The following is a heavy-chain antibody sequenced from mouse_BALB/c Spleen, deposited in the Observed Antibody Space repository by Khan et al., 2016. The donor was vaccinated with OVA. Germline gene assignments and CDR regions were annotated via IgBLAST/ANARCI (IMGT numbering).Heavy chain of an antibody. CDR2: IWAGGST. Sequence: QVQLKESGPGLVAPSQSLSITCTVSGFSSTNYGVNWVRQPPGKGLEWLGVIWAGGSTNYNSALMSRLSTSKDKSTSQAFLRMNSLQTDDTSVDYGADIFYGKRYYAMDYWGQGTSVTVSS. CDR3: ADIFYGKRYYAMDY. D-gene: IGHD2-1*01. CDR1: GFSSTNYG. V-gene: IGHV2-9*02. J-gene: IGHJ4*01.